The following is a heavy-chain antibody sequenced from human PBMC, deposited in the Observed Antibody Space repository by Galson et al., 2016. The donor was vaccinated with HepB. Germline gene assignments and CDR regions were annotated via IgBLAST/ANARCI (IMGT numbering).Heavy chain of an antibody. D-gene: IGHD6-19*01. J-gene: IGHJ4*02. V-gene: IGHV4-61*05. Sequence: SETLSLTCTVSGGSINSNNNYWGWIGQPPGKGLEWIGRTRSSDETIYNPSLENRVTISVDTFKKQVSLSLSSVTAADTAVYYCARGVHLAMGIPMDNWGQGALVTVSS. CDR3: ARGVHLAMGIPMDN. CDR2: TRSSDET. CDR1: GGSINSNNNY.